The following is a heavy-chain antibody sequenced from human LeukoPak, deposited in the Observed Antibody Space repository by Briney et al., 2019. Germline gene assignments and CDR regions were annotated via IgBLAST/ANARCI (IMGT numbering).Heavy chain of an antibody. CDR1: GFTFSSYG. J-gene: IGHJ4*02. Sequence: PGRSLRLSCAASGFTFSSYGMHWVRQAPGKGLEWVAVISYDGSNKYYADSVKGRFTTSRDNSKNTLYLQMNSLRAEDTAVYYCAKDGSVAAQTFDYWGQGTLVTVSS. V-gene: IGHV3-30*18. CDR2: ISYDGSNK. CDR3: AKDGSVAAQTFDY. D-gene: IGHD3-10*01.